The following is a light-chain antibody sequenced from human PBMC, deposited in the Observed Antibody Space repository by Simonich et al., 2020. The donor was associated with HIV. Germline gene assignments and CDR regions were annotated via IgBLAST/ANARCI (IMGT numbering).Light chain of an antibody. CDR3: QQYYGPPLT. J-gene: IGKJ4*01. Sequence: DIVMTQSPDSVAVSLGERATITCKTSPSVLYNSNNKNYLAWYQQKPGVVPKLLIYWGSTRESLVPASFSCSGSRTAFTLTRSRLKPEDVAVYVCQQYYGPPLTFGGGTKVEIK. CDR2: WGS. V-gene: IGKV4-1*01. CDR1: PSVLYNSNNKNY.